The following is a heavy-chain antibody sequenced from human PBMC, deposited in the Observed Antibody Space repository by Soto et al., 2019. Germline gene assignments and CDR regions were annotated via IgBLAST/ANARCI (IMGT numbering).Heavy chain of an antibody. Sequence: PSETLSLTCTVSGGSISSYYWSWIRQPPGKGLEWIGYIYYSGSTNYNPSLKSRVTISVDNSKNTVYLQMDSLRADDTAVYFCAASITVAGTVFGLDYWGPGTLVTVSS. CDR1: GGSISSYY. CDR3: AASITVAGTVFGLDY. V-gene: IGHV4-59*08. CDR2: IYYSGST. D-gene: IGHD6-19*01. J-gene: IGHJ4*02.